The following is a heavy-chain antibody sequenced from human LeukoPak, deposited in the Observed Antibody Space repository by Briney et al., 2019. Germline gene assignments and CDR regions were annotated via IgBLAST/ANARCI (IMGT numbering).Heavy chain of an antibody. CDR3: AKAYYYDSSGRAIDY. J-gene: IGHJ4*02. D-gene: IGHD3-22*01. Sequence: GGSLRLSCAASGFTFSSYAMSWVRQAPGKGLEWVSAISGSGGSTYYADSVKGRFTISRDNSKNTLYLRMNSLRAEDTAVYYCAKAYYYDSSGRAIDYWGQGTLVTVSS. CDR2: ISGSGGST. CDR1: GFTFSSYA. V-gene: IGHV3-23*01.